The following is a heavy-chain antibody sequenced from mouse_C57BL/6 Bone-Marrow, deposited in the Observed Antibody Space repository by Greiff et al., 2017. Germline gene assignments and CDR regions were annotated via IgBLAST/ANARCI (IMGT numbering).Heavy chain of an antibody. Sequence: VHVKQSGPELVKPGASVKISCKASGYSFTDYNMNWVKQSNGKRLEWIGVINPNYGTTSYNQKFKGKATLSVDKSSSTAYMQLNRLTSEDSAVYYCARGTYYGNYPAWFAYWGQGTLVTVSA. D-gene: IGHD2-1*01. CDR3: ARGTYYGNYPAWFAY. V-gene: IGHV1-39*01. CDR2: INPNYGTT. J-gene: IGHJ3*01. CDR1: GYSFTDYN.